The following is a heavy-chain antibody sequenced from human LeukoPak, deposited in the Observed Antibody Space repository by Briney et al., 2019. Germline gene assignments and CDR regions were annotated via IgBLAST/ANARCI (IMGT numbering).Heavy chain of an antibody. V-gene: IGHV4-30-4*02. CDR1: GGSISSGDYY. Sequence: SETLSLTCTVSGGSISSGDYYWSWIRQPPGKGLEWIGYIYYSGSTYYNPSLKSRVTISVDTSKNQFSMKLNSVTAADTAVYYCARDRDIGTYYYYYGMDVWGQGTTVTVSS. CDR2: IYYSGST. J-gene: IGHJ6*02. CDR3: ARDRDIGTYYYYYGMDV. D-gene: IGHD2-15*01.